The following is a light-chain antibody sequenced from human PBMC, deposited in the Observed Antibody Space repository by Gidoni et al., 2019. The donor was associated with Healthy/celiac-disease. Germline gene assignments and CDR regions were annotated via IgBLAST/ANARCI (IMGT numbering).Light chain of an antibody. CDR1: SSDVGGYNY. CDR2: EVS. Sequence: QSALTQPPSASGSPGQSVTISCTGTSSDVGGYNYVSWYQQHPGKAPKLMIYEVSKRPSGVPDRLSGSKSGNTASLTVSELQAEDEADYYCSSYAGSNNLFGGGTKLTVL. CDR3: SSYAGSNNL. J-gene: IGLJ2*01. V-gene: IGLV2-8*01.